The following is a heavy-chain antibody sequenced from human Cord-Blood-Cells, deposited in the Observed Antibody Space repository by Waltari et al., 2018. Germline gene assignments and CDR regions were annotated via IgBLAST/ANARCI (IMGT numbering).Heavy chain of an antibody. V-gene: IGHV4-34*01. CDR3: ARGMHCSGGSCPSDY. CDR1: GGSFSGYY. CDR2: INPSEHT. D-gene: IGHD2-15*01. Sequence: QVQLQQWGAGLLKPSETLSLTCAVYGGSFSGYYWSWIRQPPGKGLEGIGEINPSEHTNYNPSLKGRVTRSVDTSKNQFSLRLSSVTAADTAVYYCARGMHCSGGSCPSDYWGQGTLVTVSS. J-gene: IGHJ4*02.